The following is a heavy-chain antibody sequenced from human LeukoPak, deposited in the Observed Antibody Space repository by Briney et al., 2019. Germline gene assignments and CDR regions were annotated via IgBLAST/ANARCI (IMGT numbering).Heavy chain of an antibody. CDR1: GFTFSSYS. J-gene: IGHJ5*02. CDR2: ISSSSTI. Sequence: PGGSLRLSCAASGFTFSSYSMNWVRQAPGKGLEWVSYISSSSTIYYADSVKGRFTISRDNAKNSLYLQMNSLRAEDTAVYYCARDTEAGTYYDFQFDPWGQGTLVTVSS. D-gene: IGHD3-3*01. V-gene: IGHV3-48*01. CDR3: ARDTEAGTYYDFQFDP.